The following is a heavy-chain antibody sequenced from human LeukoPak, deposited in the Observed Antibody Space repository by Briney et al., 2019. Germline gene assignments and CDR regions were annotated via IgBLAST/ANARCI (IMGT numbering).Heavy chain of an antibody. CDR1: GGSISSGSYY. CDR2: IYTSGST. V-gene: IGHV4-61*02. Sequence: SETLSLTCTVSGGSISSGSYYWSWIRQPAGKGLEWIGRIYTSGSTNYNPSLKSRVTISVDTSKNQFSLKLTSLTATDTAVYYCARSGLRGYSGSGSYDYWGQGTLVTVSS. D-gene: IGHD3-10*01. J-gene: IGHJ4*02. CDR3: ARSGLRGYSGSGSYDY.